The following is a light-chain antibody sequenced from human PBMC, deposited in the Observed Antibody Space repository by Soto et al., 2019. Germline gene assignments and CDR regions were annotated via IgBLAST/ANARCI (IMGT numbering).Light chain of an antibody. CDR3: QLSGSTGT. CDR2: GAS. J-gene: IGKJ2*01. Sequence: EMVVTQSPATLSLSPGEGATLSCMASQSVSSGYLARYQQKPGRAPRHLIYGASIRATGTPDRFSGSGSGTDVTLTISRLELEDLALYYCQLSGSTGTFVPGTKLEIK. V-gene: IGKV3-20*01. CDR1: QSVSSGY.